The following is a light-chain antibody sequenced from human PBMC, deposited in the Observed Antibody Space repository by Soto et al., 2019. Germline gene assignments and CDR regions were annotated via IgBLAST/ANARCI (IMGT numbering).Light chain of an antibody. CDR2: AAS. CDR3: LQHDRYPRT. J-gene: IGKJ1*01. V-gene: IGKV1-17*01. Sequence: DIQMTQSPSSLSASVGDRVTITCRASQGIRNDLAWYQQKPEKAPRRLISAASCLQSGVPSRFSGSGSGTEFTLTISSLQPEDFATYYCLQHDRYPRTFGQGTKVE. CDR1: QGIRND.